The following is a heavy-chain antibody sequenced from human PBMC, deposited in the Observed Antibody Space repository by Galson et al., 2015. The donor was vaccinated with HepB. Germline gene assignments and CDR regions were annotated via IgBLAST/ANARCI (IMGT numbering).Heavy chain of an antibody. J-gene: IGHJ3*01. CDR3: ATASNTWSNMGAFDF. Sequence: SLRLSCAASGLIVSTKRVFWVRQAPGRGLEWVSLIYNGGSTNYADSVRGRFTISRDNPRNTVHLQMDSLKIEDTAVYFCATASNTWSNMGAFDFWGPGTMVTVSS. D-gene: IGHD2-15*01. CDR2: IYNGGST. V-gene: IGHV3-66*02. CDR1: GLIVSTKR.